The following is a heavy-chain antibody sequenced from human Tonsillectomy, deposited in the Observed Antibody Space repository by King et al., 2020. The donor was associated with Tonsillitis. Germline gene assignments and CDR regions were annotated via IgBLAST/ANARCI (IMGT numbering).Heavy chain of an antibody. D-gene: IGHD3-10*01. J-gene: IGHJ4*02. CDR3: ARHAAEGYYGSGSYPVDY. V-gene: IGHV4-59*08. CDR1: GGSISSYY. CDR2: IYYNGRI. Sequence: QLQESGPGLVKPSETLSLTCTVSGGSISSYYWSWIRQPPGKGLEWIGYIYYNGRINYNPSLKSRVTISVDTSKNQFSLKLSSVTAADTAVYYCARHAAEGYYGSGSYPVDYWGQGTLVTVSS.